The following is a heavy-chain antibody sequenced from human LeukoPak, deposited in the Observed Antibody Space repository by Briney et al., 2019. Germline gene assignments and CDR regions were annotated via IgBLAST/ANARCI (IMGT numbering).Heavy chain of an antibody. CDR3: AKGYCSGGSCATDY. Sequence: AGGSLRLSCAASGFTFSSYAMSWVRQAPGKGLEWVSVISGSGGSTYYADSVKGWFTISRDNSKNTLYLQMNSLRAEDTAVYYCAKGYCSGGSCATDYWGQGTLVTVSS. CDR2: ISGSGGST. V-gene: IGHV3-23*01. CDR1: GFTFSSYA. D-gene: IGHD2-15*01. J-gene: IGHJ4*02.